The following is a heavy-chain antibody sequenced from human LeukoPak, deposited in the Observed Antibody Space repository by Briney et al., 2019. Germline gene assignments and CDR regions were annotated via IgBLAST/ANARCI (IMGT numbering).Heavy chain of an antibody. CDR2: IIPIFGTA. Sequence: SVKVSYKASGGTFSSYAISWVRQAPGQGLEWMGGIIPIFGTANYAQKFQGRVTITADESTSPAYMELSSLRSEDTAVYYCARDGDFWSGYGINWFDPWGQGTLVTVSS. D-gene: IGHD3-3*01. CDR3: ARDGDFWSGYGINWFDP. J-gene: IGHJ5*02. CDR1: GGTFSSYA. V-gene: IGHV1-69*01.